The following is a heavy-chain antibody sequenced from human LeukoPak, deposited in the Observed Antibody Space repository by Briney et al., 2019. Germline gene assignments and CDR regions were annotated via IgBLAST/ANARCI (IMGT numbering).Heavy chain of an antibody. CDR2: IYYSGST. V-gene: IGHV4-59*01. D-gene: IGHD4-11*01. Sequence: SETLSLICTVSGGSISSYYWSWIRQPPGKGLEWIGYIYYSGSTNYNPSLKSRVTISVDTSKNQFSLKLISVTAAHTPLFYRARDTVTTYYYFMDVWGKGTTVTVSS. CDR1: GGSISSYY. CDR3: ARDTVTTYYYFMDV. J-gene: IGHJ6*03.